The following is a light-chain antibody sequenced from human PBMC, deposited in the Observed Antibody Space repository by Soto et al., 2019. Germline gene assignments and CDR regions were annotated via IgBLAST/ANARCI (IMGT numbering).Light chain of an antibody. V-gene: IGKV1-17*03. Sequence: DIQMTQSPSAMSASLGDRVTITCRASQDIGPYLAWFQQKPGKAPKRLIFAASRLDSGAPSRFTARGSVTQFTLTFSRLQPEDLATYSCLQDISYPWTLGQGTKVEF. J-gene: IGKJ1*01. CDR3: LQDISYPWT. CDR2: AAS. CDR1: QDIGPY.